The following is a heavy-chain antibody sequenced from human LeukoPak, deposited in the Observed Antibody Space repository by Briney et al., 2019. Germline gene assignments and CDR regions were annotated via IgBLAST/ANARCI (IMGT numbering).Heavy chain of an antibody. Sequence: GGSLRLSCAASGFTFSSYSMNWVRQDPGKGLEWVSYISSSSSTIYYADSVKGRFTISRDNAKNSLYLQMNSLRAEDTAVYYCARGISAVVPRAFDLWGQGTMVTVSS. V-gene: IGHV3-48*04. D-gene: IGHD2-15*01. J-gene: IGHJ3*01. CDR1: GFTFSSYS. CDR2: ISSSSSTI. CDR3: ARGISAVVPRAFDL.